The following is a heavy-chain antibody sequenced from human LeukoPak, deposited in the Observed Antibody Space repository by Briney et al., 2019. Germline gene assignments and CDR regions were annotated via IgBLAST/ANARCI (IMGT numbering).Heavy chain of an antibody. CDR2: IYSGGST. V-gene: IGHV3-66*01. Sequence: GGPLRLSCAASGFIVSSNYMSWVRQAPGKGLEWVSLIYSGGSTFYADSVEGRFTISRDNSKNTVYLQMSSLRAEDTAMYYCVTGMIRGVPSPSLETWGQGTLVTVSS. CDR3: VTGMIRGVPSPSLET. D-gene: IGHD3-10*01. J-gene: IGHJ4*02. CDR1: GFIVSSNY.